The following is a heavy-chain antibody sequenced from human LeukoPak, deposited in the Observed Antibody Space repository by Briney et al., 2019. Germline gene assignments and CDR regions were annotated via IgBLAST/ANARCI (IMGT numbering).Heavy chain of an antibody. Sequence: GGSLRLSCAASGFTFSSYEMNWVRQAPGKGLEWVSYISSSGSTIYYADSVKGRFTISRDNAKNSLYLQMNSLRAEDTAVYYCARDRDGYNYYYWGQGTLVTVSS. CDR2: ISSSGSTI. J-gene: IGHJ4*02. D-gene: IGHD5-24*01. CDR1: GFTFSSYE. V-gene: IGHV3-48*03. CDR3: ARDRDGYNYYY.